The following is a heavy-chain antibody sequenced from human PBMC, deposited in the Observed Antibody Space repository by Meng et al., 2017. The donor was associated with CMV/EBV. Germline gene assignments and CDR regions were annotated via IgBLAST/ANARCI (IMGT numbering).Heavy chain of an antibody. J-gene: IGHJ6*02. CDR1: GFTVSSNY. CDR3: AQSGGTYDFWSGYYSSSDTYGMDV. V-gene: IGHV3-53*01. CDR2: IYSGGST. Sequence: GESLKISCAASGFTVSSNYMSWVRQAPGKGLEWVSVIYSGGSTYYADSVKGRFTISRDNSKNTLYLQMNSLRAEDTAVYYRAQSGGTYDFWSGYYSSSDTYGMDVWGQGTTVTVSS. D-gene: IGHD3-3*01.